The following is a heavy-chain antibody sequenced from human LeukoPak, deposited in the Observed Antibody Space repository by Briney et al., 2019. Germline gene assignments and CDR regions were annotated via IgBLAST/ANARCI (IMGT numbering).Heavy chain of an antibody. V-gene: IGHV1-8*01. D-gene: IGHD3-10*01. Sequence: ASVKVSCKASGYTFTSYDINWVRQATGQGLEWMGWMNPNSGNTGYAQKFQGRVTMTRNTSISTAYMELSSLRSEDTAVYYCARGAKYYYGSGFSFDYWGQGTLVTVSS. CDR2: MNPNSGNT. CDR1: GYTFTSYD. CDR3: ARGAKYYYGSGFSFDY. J-gene: IGHJ4*02.